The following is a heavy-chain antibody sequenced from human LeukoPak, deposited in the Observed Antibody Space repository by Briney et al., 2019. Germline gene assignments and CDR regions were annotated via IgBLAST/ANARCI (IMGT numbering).Heavy chain of an antibody. CDR3: SRESGAFSPFGY. Sequence: PSGTLSLTCGVSGGSISSTNWWSWVRQPPGQGLEWIGEISLSGVTNYNPSLKSRVTMSLDRSKDHLSLTLTSVTAADTAVYYCSRESGAFSPFGYWGQGTLVTVSS. CDR2: ISLSGVT. CDR1: GGSISSTNW. J-gene: IGHJ4*02. V-gene: IGHV4-4*02. D-gene: IGHD1-26*01.